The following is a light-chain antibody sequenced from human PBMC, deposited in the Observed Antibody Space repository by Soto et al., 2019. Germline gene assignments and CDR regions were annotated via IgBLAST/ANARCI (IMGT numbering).Light chain of an antibody. CDR3: RSDEGSCIYV. Sequence: SGLTHPPSASPSPGQSVTSSNNRTSSDCAGYKFASWYQQGPGKSTKLMIYEVSKRLSGVPDRFSGSKSGNTASLTVSGLQAEDDADYYCRSDEGSCIYVFGTGTKVTVL. J-gene: IGLJ1*01. CDR2: EVS. V-gene: IGLV2-8*01. CDR1: SSDCAGYKF.